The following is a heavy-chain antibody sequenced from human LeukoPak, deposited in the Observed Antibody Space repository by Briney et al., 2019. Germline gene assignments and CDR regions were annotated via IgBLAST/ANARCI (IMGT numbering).Heavy chain of an antibody. D-gene: IGHD5-18*01. CDR1: GFTFDDYA. CDR3: ARVPVVTGAQAFDI. Sequence: PGRSLRLSCTASGFTFDDYAMHWVRQAPGKGLEWVSGISWNSGSIGYADSVKGRFTISRDNSNNTLYLQMGSLRAENTAVYYCARVPVVTGAQAFDIWGQGTMVTVSS. V-gene: IGHV3-9*01. CDR2: ISWNSGSI. J-gene: IGHJ3*02.